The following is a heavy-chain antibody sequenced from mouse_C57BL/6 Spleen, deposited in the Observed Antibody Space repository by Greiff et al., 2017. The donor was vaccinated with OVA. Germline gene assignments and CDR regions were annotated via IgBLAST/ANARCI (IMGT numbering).Heavy chain of an antibody. CDR1: GFTFSSYG. V-gene: IGHV5-6*01. J-gene: IGHJ4*01. D-gene: IGHD1-1*01. Sequence: EVQLQESGGDLVKPGGSLKLSCAASGFTFSSYGMSWVRQTPDKRLEWVATISSGGSYTYYPDSVKGRFTISRDNAKNTLYLQMSSLKSEDTAMYYCARQGDTTVVAEGAMDYWGQGTSVTVSS. CDR2: ISSGGSYT. CDR3: ARQGDTTVVAEGAMDY.